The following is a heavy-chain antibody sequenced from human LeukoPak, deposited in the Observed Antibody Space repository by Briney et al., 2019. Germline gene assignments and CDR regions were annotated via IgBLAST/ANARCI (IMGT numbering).Heavy chain of an antibody. V-gene: IGHV4-61*02. J-gene: IGHJ4*02. Sequence: SQTLSLTCTVSGGSISSGSYYWSWIRQPAGKGLEWIGRIYTSGSTIYNPSLKSRVTISVDTPKNQFSLKLSSVTAADTAVYYCASSDFWSGRIDYWGQGTLVTVSS. CDR1: GGSISSGSYY. CDR2: IYTSGST. D-gene: IGHD3-3*01. CDR3: ASSDFWSGRIDY.